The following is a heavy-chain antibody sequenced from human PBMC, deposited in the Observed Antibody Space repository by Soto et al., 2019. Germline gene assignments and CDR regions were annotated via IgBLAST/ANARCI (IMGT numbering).Heavy chain of an antibody. J-gene: IGHJ6*02. CDR3: ARGGDDGDYELDV. CDR1: GDTFSSYS. CDR2: ISPILGIP. Sequence: QVQLVQSGAEVKKPGSSVKVSCKASGDTFSSYSISWVRQAPGQGLEWLGRISPILGIPDYAQKFRGRVTITADKSTSTAYMELSSLGSADTAVYYCARGGDDGDYELDVWCQGTTVTVSS. D-gene: IGHD4-17*01. V-gene: IGHV1-69*02.